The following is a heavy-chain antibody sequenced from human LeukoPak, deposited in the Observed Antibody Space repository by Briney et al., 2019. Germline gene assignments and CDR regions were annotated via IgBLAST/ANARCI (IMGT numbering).Heavy chain of an antibody. CDR1: GFTFSSYG. D-gene: IGHD6-19*01. V-gene: IGHV3-33*01. Sequence: GGSLRLSCAASGFTFSSYGMHWVRQAPGRGLEWVAVIWNDGSNKYYADSVKGRFTISRDNSKNTLYLQMNSLRAKDTAVYYCARDQVKVEAGYSYYYYYGMDVWGQGTTVTVSS. CDR3: ARDQVKVEAGYSYYYYYGMDV. J-gene: IGHJ6*02. CDR2: IWNDGSNK.